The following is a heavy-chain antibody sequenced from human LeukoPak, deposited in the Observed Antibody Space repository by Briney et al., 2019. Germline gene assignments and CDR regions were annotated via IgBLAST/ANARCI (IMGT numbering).Heavy chain of an antibody. V-gene: IGHV1-69*04. J-gene: IGHJ3*02. CDR2: IIPILGIA. D-gene: IGHD2-2*01. Sequence: SVKVSCKASGGTFSSYAISWVRQAPGQGLEWMGRIIPILGIANYAQKFQGRVTITADKSTSTAYMELSSLRSEDTAVYYCARGQSRGVFDIWGQGTMVTVSS. CDR3: ARGQSRGVFDI. CDR1: GGTFSSYA.